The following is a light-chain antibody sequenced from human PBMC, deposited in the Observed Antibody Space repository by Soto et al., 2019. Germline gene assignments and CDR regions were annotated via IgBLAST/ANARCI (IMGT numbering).Light chain of an antibody. CDR3: TSYTSSSTLYG. CDR1: SSDVGRFNY. V-gene: IGLV2-14*01. CDR2: DVS. Sequence: QSVLTQPASVSGSPGQSITISCTGTSSDVGRFNYVSWYQQHPGKAPKLIIYDVSNRPSGISNHFSGSKSGNTASLTISGLQAEDEADYYCTSYTSSSTLYGFGTGTKVTVL. J-gene: IGLJ1*01.